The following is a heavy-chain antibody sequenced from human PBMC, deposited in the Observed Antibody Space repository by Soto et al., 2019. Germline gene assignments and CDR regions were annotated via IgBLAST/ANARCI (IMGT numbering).Heavy chain of an antibody. CDR2: IYWNDDK. J-gene: IGHJ5*02. CDR1: GFSLRTSGVG. V-gene: IGHV2-5*01. CDR3: AKSGSSGWYGWFDP. Sequence: QITLKESGPTLVKPTQTITLTCIFSGFSLRTSGVGVGWIRQPPGKALEWLGFIYWNDDKRYSPSLKSRLTITKDTSKNQVVLTMTNMDPVDTATYYCAKSGSSGWYGWFDPWGQGTLVTVSS. D-gene: IGHD6-19*01.